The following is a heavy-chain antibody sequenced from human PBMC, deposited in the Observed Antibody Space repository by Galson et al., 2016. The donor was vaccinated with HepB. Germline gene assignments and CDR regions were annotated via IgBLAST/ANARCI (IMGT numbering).Heavy chain of an antibody. CDR3: AHRPYINGWYYFDF. Sequence: PALVKPTQTLTLTCTFSGFSLSTNGVGVGWIRQPPGKALEWLALIYWDDDKRYSPSLKSRLTITKDTSKNQVVLTMTNMDAVDTATYYCAHRPYINGWYYFDFWGQGTLVTVSS. CDR1: GFSLSTNGVG. CDR2: IYWDDDK. V-gene: IGHV2-5*02. J-gene: IGHJ4*02. D-gene: IGHD6-19*01.